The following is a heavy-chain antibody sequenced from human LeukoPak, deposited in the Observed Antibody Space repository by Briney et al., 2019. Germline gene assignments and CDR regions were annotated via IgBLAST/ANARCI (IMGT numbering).Heavy chain of an antibody. Sequence: PGGSLRLSCAASGFTFSRYAMSWVRQAPGKGLEWVGRIKTKTDGGTTDYAAPVKGRFTISRDDSKNTLYLQMNSLKTEDTALYFCTGFETSGPDAFDIWGRGTMVTVSS. D-gene: IGHD5-12*01. J-gene: IGHJ3*02. CDR3: TGFETSGPDAFDI. V-gene: IGHV3-15*01. CDR1: GFTFSRYA. CDR2: IKTKTDGGTT.